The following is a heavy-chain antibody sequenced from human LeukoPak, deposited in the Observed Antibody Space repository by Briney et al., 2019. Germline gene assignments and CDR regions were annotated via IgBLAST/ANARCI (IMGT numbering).Heavy chain of an antibody. D-gene: IGHD3-3*01. V-gene: IGHV3-48*03. Sequence: LSLTCAVYGGSISKHNWRKRVPQTPGNGLEWVSYMSSSGSIIFYADSVKGRLTISRDNGKKSLYLQMSSLRAEDTAIYYCLIGVAPPPYWGQGTLFTVSS. CDR3: LIGVAPPPY. CDR2: MSSSGSII. CDR1: GGSISKHN. J-gene: IGHJ4*02.